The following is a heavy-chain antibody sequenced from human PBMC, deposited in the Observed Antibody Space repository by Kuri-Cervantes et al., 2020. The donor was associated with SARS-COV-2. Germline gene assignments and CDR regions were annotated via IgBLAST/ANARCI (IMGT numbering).Heavy chain of an antibody. CDR3: AGDGYNFIPFDY. CDR2: ISGTGFNT. V-gene: IGHV3-23*01. J-gene: IGHJ4*02. D-gene: IGHD5-24*01. CDR1: GFTLSTYA. Sequence: GESLKISCTASGFTLSTYAFSWVRQAPGKGLEWVSFISGTGFNTDYAASVKGRFTVSRDNSKNTLYLQMNSLRSEDTARYYCAGDGYNFIPFDYWGQGILVTVSS.